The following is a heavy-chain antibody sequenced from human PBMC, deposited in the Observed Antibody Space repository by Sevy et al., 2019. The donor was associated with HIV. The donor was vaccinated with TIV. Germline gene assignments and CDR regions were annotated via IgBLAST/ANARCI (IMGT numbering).Heavy chain of an antibody. V-gene: IGHV3-9*01. CDR1: GFAFGDYA. D-gene: IGHD2-2*02. CDR2: VSWNSGAI. CDR3: AKDINQGCDSINCYTYYYYYYGLDA. Sequence: GGSLRLSCATSGFAFGDYAMHWVREAPGKGLEWVAGVSWNSGAIDYAASVKGRFTISRDHAKSSLYLQMNSLRAEDTALYYCAKDINQGCDSINCYTYYYYYYGLDAWGQGTTVTVSS. J-gene: IGHJ6*02.